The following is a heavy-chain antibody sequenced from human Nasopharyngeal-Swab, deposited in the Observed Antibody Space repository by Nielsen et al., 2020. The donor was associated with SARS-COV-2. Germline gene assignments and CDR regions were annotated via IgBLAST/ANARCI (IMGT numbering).Heavy chain of an antibody. CDR2: MNPNSGNT. D-gene: IGHD2-21*02. CDR3: ATRPRLGGDLNYYYYGMDV. CDR1: GYTFTSYD. J-gene: IGHJ6*02. Sequence: ASVKVSCKASGYTFTSYDINWVRQATGQGLEWMGWMNPNSGNTGYAQKFQGRVTITADKSTSTAYMELSSLRSEDTAVYYCATRPRLGGDLNYYYYGMDVWGQGTTVTVSS. V-gene: IGHV1-8*01.